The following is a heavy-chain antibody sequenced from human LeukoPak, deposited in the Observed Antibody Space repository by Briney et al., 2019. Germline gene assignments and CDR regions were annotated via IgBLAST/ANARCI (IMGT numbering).Heavy chain of an antibody. J-gene: IGHJ6*02. D-gene: IGHD2-15*01. Sequence: PSETLSLTCAVSGGSISSGGYSWSWIRQPPGKGLEWIGYIYHSGSTYYNPSLKSRVTISVDTSKNQFSLKLSSVTAADTAVYYCARRVVVVAATYYYYYGMDVWGQGTTVTVSS. V-gene: IGHV4-30-2*03. CDR2: IYHSGST. CDR1: GGSISSGGYS. CDR3: ARRVVVVAATYYYYYGMDV.